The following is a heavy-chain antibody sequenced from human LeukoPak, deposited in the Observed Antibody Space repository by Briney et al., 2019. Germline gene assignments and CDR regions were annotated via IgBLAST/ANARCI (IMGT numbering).Heavy chain of an antibody. CDR2: INPNSGGT. D-gene: IGHD3-10*01. J-gene: IGHJ4*02. Sequence: ASVKVSCKASGYTFTGYYMHWVRQAPGQGLEWMGWINPNSGGTNYAQKFQGRVTMTRDTSISTAYMELSRLRSDDTAVYYCARGGMILWFGESPFYLGYWGQGTLVTVSS. CDR1: GYTFTGYY. CDR3: ARGGMILWFGESPFYLGY. V-gene: IGHV1-2*02.